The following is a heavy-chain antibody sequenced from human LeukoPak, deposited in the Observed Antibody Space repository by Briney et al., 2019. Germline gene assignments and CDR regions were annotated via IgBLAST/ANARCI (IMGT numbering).Heavy chain of an antibody. Sequence: GGSLRLSCTASGFTFSSYWMSWVRQAPGKGLEWLANIKQDGSEKYYVDSVKGRCTISRDNAKNSLYLQMNSLRAEDTAVYYCAKGSLAWSGTFDYWGQGTLVTVSS. D-gene: IGHD3-3*01. CDR3: AKGSLAWSGTFDY. CDR2: IKQDGSEK. J-gene: IGHJ4*02. CDR1: GFTFSSYW. V-gene: IGHV3-7*01.